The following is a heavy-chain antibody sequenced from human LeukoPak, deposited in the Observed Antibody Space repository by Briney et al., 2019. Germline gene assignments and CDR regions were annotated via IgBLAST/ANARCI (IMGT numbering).Heavy chain of an antibody. J-gene: IGHJ4*02. V-gene: IGHV4-4*07. D-gene: IGHD6-19*01. CDR1: GDSMSSYY. CDR3: ASGGAVAGTRPFDS. CDR2: VYTSGST. Sequence: SETLSLTCTVSGDSMSSYYWNFIRQPAGKGLEWIGRVYTSGSTNYNPSLKSRVTMSVDASKNQFSLRLSSVTAADTAVYYCASGGAVAGTRPFDSWGQGTLVTVSS.